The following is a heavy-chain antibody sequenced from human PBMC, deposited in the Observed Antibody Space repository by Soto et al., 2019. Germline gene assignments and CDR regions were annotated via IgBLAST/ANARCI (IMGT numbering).Heavy chain of an antibody. CDR2: IIPIFGTA. CDR3: ARDRGGSGSKNNWFDP. CDR1: GGTFSSYA. Sequence: QVQLVQSGAEVKKPGSSVKVSCKASGGTFSSYAISWVRQAPGQGLEWMGGIIPIFGTANYAQKFQARVTITADESTSTAYMGLSSLRSEDTDVYYCARDRGGSGSKNNWFDPWGQGTLVTVSS. V-gene: IGHV1-69*12. J-gene: IGHJ5*02. D-gene: IGHD3-10*01.